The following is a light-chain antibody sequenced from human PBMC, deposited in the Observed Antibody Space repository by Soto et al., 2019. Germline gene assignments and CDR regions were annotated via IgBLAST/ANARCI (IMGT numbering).Light chain of an antibody. CDR1: QSLSSN. CDR3: QTYSNWPPWT. J-gene: IGKJ1*01. Sequence: EILLTQSPDTVSVSPGETATRSCRASQSLSSNLAWHQQKPGQAPRLLICRASTRATGIPARFSATGSGTDFTLTISRLQSEDCAVYYCQTYSNWPPWTFGPGTKVDIK. CDR2: RAS. V-gene: IGKV3-15*01.